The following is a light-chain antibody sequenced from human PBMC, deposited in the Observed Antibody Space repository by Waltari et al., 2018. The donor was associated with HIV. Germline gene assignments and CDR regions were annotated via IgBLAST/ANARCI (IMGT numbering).Light chain of an antibody. CDR3: SSYTSSSTLV. CDR2: EVS. Sequence: QSALTQPASVSGSPGQSITSSCTGTSSAVGGYIFVSWYQQHPGQAPKLILYEVSHRPSGVSNRFSGSKSGNTASLTISGLQAEDEADYYCSSYTSSSTLVFGGGTKLTVL. V-gene: IGLV2-14*01. CDR1: SSAVGGYIF. J-gene: IGLJ3*02.